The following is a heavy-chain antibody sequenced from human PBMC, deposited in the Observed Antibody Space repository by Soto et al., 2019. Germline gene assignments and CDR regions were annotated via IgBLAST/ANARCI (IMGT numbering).Heavy chain of an antibody. CDR2: INHSGST. CDR1: GGSFSGYY. D-gene: IGHD6-13*01. Sequence: PSDTLSLTSDSYGGSFSGYYWTWIRQPPGTGLEWIGEINHSGSTNYNPSLKSRVTISVDTSKNQFSLKLTSVTAADTAVYYCASRGIAAAGRGGAFDIWGQGTMVT. J-gene: IGHJ3*02. V-gene: IGHV4-34*01. CDR3: ASRGIAAAGRGGAFDI.